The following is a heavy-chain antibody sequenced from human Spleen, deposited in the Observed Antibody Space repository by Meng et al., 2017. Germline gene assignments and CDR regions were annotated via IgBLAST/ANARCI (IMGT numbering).Heavy chain of an antibody. CDR3: ARDLRAANYYGPDHRDY. D-gene: IGHD3-10*01. J-gene: IGHJ4*02. V-gene: IGHV1-2*06. Sequence: QVQLVQSGGEVKKPGASVTVSCMASGYTFTDYYIHWVRQAPGQGLEWMGRISPNSGGTDYVQKFQDRVTMTRDTSISTAYMELSRLTSDDTAVYYCARDLRAANYYGPDHRDYWGQGTLVTVSS. CDR2: ISPNSGGT. CDR1: GYTFTDYY.